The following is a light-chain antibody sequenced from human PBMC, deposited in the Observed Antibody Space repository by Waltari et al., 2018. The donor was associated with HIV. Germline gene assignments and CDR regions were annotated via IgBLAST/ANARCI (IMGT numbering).Light chain of an antibody. CDR2: EVS. CDR3: CAYAGSTTYVI. Sequence: QSALPQPASVSGSPGQSLPISCTGTSSDVGGYNLVSWYQQHPGKAPKLMIYEVSKRPSGVSNRFSGSKSGNTASLTISGLQAEDEADYYCCAYAGSTTYVIFGGGTKLTVL. V-gene: IGLV2-23*02. J-gene: IGLJ2*01. CDR1: SSDVGGYNL.